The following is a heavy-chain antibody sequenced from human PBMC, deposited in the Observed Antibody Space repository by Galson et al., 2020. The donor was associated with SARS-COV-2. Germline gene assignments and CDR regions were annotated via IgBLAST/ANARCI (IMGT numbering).Heavy chain of an antibody. CDR2: ISYDGSSK. Sequence: GGSLRLSCAASGFTFSSYGMPWVRQAPGKGLEWVAVISYDGSSKYYADSVKGRFTISRDNSKNTLYLQMNSLRAEDTAVYYCAKVLGHYGSVSYYRLFDYWGQGTLVTVSS. V-gene: IGHV3-30*18. D-gene: IGHD3-10*01. J-gene: IGHJ4*02. CDR3: AKVLGHYGSVSYYRLFDY. CDR1: GFTFSSYG.